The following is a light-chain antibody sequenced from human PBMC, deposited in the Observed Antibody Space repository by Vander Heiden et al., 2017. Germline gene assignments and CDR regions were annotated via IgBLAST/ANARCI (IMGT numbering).Light chain of an antibody. V-gene: IGLV1-40*01. J-gene: IGLJ2*01. CDR2: VNS. CDR3: QSYDSSMSAHVV. CDR1: SSNIGAGYD. Sequence: QSVLTQPPSVSGAPGQRVTISCTANSSNIGAGYDVHCYQHLPGTAPNLLIFVNSNRPSGVPDRFSCSNSGTSASPAITGLQAEDEADYYYQSYDSSMSAHVVFGGGTKLTVL.